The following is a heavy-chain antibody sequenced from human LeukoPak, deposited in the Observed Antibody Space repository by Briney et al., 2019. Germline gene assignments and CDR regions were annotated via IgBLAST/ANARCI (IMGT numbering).Heavy chain of an antibody. CDR1: GYTFTSYF. V-gene: IGHV1-46*01. Sequence: ASVKVSCKSYGYTFTSYFMHWVRQAPGQGLEWMGIINPSGGSTNYAQKFQGRVTMTRDTSTSTVYMELSRLRSEDTAVYYCARGDHVRIYAESAFDIWGQGTKVTVSS. D-gene: IGHD3-3*01. J-gene: IGHJ3*02. CDR3: ARGDHVRIYAESAFDI. CDR2: INPSGGST.